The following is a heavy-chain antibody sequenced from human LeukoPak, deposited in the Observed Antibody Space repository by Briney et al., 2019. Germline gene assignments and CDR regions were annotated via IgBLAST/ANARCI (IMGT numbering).Heavy chain of an antibody. CDR2: IIPIFGTA. V-gene: IGHV1-69*05. J-gene: IGHJ5*02. Sequence: SVKVSCKASGGTFSSYAISWVRQAPGQGLEWMGGIIPIFGTANYAQKFQGRVTITTDESTSTAYMELSSLRSEDTAVYYCARDYYGSGSYRLGNWFDPWGQGTLVTVSS. CDR3: ARDYYGSGSYRLGNWFDP. D-gene: IGHD3-10*01. CDR1: GGTFSSYA.